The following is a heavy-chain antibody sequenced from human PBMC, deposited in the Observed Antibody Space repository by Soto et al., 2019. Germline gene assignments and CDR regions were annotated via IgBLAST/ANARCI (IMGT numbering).Heavy chain of an antibody. J-gene: IGHJ4*02. CDR1: GFTFSSYA. CDR3: ARGVYGRSPRYFDWLLMPDY. Sequence: GGSLRLSCAASGFTFSSYAMHWVRQAPGKGLEWVAVISYDGSNKYYADSVKGRFTISRDNSKNTLYLQMNSLRAEDTAVYYCARGVYGRSPRYFDWLLMPDYWGQGTLVTVSS. V-gene: IGHV3-30-3*01. D-gene: IGHD3-9*01. CDR2: ISYDGSNK.